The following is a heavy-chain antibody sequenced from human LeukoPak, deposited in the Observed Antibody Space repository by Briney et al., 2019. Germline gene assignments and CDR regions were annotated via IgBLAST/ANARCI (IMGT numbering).Heavy chain of an antibody. CDR1: GYTFTSYE. CDR3: ARGLESYDSSELTWPMISS. V-gene: IGHV1-8*01. CDR2: MNPDSGDT. Sequence: ASVKVSCKASGYTFTSYEINWVRQAAGHGLEWMGWMNPDSGDTAFAQRFQGRITMTRSTSITTAYMELSGLTSEDTAVYYCARGLESYDSSELTWPMISSWGQGTQVTVSS. J-gene: IGHJ5*02. D-gene: IGHD3-22*01.